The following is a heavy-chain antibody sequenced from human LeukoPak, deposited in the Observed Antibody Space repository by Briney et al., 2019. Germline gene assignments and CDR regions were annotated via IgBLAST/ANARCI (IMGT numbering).Heavy chain of an antibody. J-gene: IGHJ6*02. CDR2: IKQDGSEK. CDR3: ARDGVRTRYGMDV. CDR1: GFTFSSHA. D-gene: IGHD3-10*01. Sequence: PGGSLRLSCEGSGFTFSSHAMIWVRQAPGKGLEWVANIKQDGSEKYYVDSVKGRFTISRDNAKNSLYLQMNSLRAEDTAVYYCARDGVRTRYGMDVWGQGTTVTVSS. V-gene: IGHV3-7*01.